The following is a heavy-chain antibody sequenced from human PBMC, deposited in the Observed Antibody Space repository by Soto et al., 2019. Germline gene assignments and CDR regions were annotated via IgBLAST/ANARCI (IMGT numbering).Heavy chain of an antibody. J-gene: IGHJ6*02. D-gene: IGHD6-6*01. CDR1: GFTFSSYA. CDR3: ARSGVSREKQLDYYYYGMDV. CDR2: ISYDGSNK. Sequence: QVQLVESGGGVVQPGRSLRLSCAASGFTFSSYAMHWVRQAPGKGLEWVAVISYDGSNKYYADSVEGRFTISRYNSKNSLFLQMNRLMAADPAGYYRARSGVSREKQLDYYYYGMDVWGQGTTVTVSS. V-gene: IGHV3-30-3*01.